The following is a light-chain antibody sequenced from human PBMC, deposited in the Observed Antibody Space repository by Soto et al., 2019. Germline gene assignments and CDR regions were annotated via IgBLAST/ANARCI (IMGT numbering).Light chain of an antibody. J-gene: IGLJ2*01. Sequence: QSALTQPASVSGSLGQSITISCTGTISDVGGYKYVSWYQQHPGRAPKLMIYEVSNRPSGVSNRFSGSKSGDTASLTISGLQTEDEADYYCSSYTSSDTLVFGGGTKLTVL. CDR2: EVS. CDR1: ISDVGGYKY. CDR3: SSYTSSDTLV. V-gene: IGLV2-14*01.